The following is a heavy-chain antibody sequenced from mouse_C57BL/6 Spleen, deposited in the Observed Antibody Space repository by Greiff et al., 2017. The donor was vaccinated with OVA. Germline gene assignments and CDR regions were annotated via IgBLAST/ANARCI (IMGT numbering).Heavy chain of an antibody. CDR1: GFSLTSYG. J-gene: IGHJ4*01. CDR3: AKTIYYYGSSYDAMDY. Sequence: QVQLQQSGPGLVQPSQSLSITCTVSGFSLTSYGVHWVRQSPGKGLEWLGVIWRGGSTDYNAAFMSRLSITKDNSKSQVFFKMNSLQADDTAIYYGAKTIYYYGSSYDAMDYWGQGTSVTVSS. CDR2: IWRGGST. D-gene: IGHD1-1*01. V-gene: IGHV2-5*01.